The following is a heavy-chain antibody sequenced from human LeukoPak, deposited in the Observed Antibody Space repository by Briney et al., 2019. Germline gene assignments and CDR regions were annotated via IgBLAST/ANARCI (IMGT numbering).Heavy chain of an antibody. D-gene: IGHD3-22*01. CDR3: ARWTYYYDSSGYSDAFDI. J-gene: IGHJ3*02. CDR1: GGSISSHY. Sequence: SETLSLTCTVSGGSISSHYWSWIRQPPGKGLEWIGYIYYSGSTNYNPSLKSRVNISVDTSKNQFSLKLSSVTAADTAVYYCARWTYYYDSSGYSDAFDIWGQGTMVTVSS. V-gene: IGHV4-59*11. CDR2: IYYSGST.